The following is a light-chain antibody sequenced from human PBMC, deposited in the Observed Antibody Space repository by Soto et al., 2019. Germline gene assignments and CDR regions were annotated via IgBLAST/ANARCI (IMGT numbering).Light chain of an antibody. CDR2: EVN. CDR3: SSYAGSTNAV. Sequence: QSALTQPPSASGSPGQSVTISCTGTSSDVGGYNYVSWYQQHPGKAPKLMIYEVNKRPSGVPDRFSGSKSGNTASLTVSGLHAEDEADYYCSSYAGSTNAVFGTGTKLTVL. CDR1: SSDVGGYNY. J-gene: IGLJ1*01. V-gene: IGLV2-8*01.